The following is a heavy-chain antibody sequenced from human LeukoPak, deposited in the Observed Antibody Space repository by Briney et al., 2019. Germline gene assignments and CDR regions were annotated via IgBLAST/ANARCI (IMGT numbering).Heavy chain of an antibody. V-gene: IGHV4-31*03. D-gene: IGHD3-10*01. J-gene: IGHJ4*02. Sequence: SETLSLTCTVSADSLSSGGHYWAWIRQFPGKGLESIGFIHHSGRSRHNPSLKDRVAISVDTSRKQFALKLSSVTAADTAMYYCARGGNRFGGFYFAYWIQGIQVIVSS. CDR3: ARGGNRFGGFYFAY. CDR2: IHHSGRS. CDR1: ADSLSSGGHY.